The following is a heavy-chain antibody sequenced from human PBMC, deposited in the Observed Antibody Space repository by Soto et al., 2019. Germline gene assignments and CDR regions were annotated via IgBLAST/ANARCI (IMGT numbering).Heavy chain of an antibody. V-gene: IGHV3-23*01. CDR3: AKDRGIIVKAGDAFDV. CDR2: ISDSGDRT. CDR1: GFTLSMSA. D-gene: IGHD3-16*02. Sequence: GGSLRLSCASFGFTLSMSAVNWVRQAPGKGLEWVSYISDSGDRTYYADSVKGRFTISRDRSKNTVSLQMDSLRAEDTAVYYCAKDRGIIVKAGDAFDVWGQGKKVTVSS. J-gene: IGHJ3*01.